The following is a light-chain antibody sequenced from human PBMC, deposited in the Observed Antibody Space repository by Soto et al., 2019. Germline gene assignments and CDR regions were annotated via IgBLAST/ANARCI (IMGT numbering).Light chain of an antibody. J-gene: IGLJ1*01. CDR1: SRDVGGFDS. CDR2: EVN. CDR3: SSYAGIKYFYV. V-gene: IGLV2-8*01. Sequence: QSVLTQPPSASGSPGQSVTISCTGTSRDVGGFDSVSWYQLHPGRAPTLLIYEVNRRPSGVPDRFSGSKSGNTASLTVSGLQTDDEADYYCSSYAGIKYFYVFGTGTKVTVL.